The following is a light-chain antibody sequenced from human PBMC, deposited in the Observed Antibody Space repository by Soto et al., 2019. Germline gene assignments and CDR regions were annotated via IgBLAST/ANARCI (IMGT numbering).Light chain of an antibody. J-gene: IGKJ1*01. CDR2: GAS. Sequence: DIQMTQSPSSLSASVGDRVTITCRASQSISGYLNWYQKRPGKAPKLLIYGASSLQSGVPSRFSGSESGPDFTLTISSLQPEDFATYYCQQSYSTSRTLGQGTKVDTK. CDR3: QQSYSTSRT. V-gene: IGKV1-39*01. CDR1: QSISGY.